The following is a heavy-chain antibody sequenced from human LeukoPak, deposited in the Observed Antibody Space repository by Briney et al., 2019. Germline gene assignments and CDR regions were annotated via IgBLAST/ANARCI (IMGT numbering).Heavy chain of an antibody. CDR3: ARVWYYDILTGYSPFDY. J-gene: IGHJ4*02. CDR2: INSDGSST. CDR1: GFTFSSYW. V-gene: IGHV3-74*01. Sequence: GSLRLSCAASGFTFSSYWMHWVRQAPGKGLVWVSRINSDGSSTSYADSVKGRFTISRDNAKNTLYLQMNSLRAEDTAVYYCARVWYYDILTGYSPFDYWGQGTLVTVSS. D-gene: IGHD3-9*01.